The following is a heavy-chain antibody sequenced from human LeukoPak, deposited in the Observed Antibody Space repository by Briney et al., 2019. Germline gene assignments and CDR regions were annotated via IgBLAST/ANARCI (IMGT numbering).Heavy chain of an antibody. CDR3: ARGRDIVVVPAPSYFDY. V-gene: IGHV4-34*01. J-gene: IGHJ4*02. D-gene: IGHD2-2*01. Sequence: TSETLSLTCAVYGGSFSGYYWSWIRQPPGKGLEWIGEINHSGSTNYNPSLKSRVTILVDTSKNQFSLKLRSVTAADTAVYSCARGRDIVVVPAPSYFDYWGQGTLVTVSS. CDR1: GGSFSGYY. CDR2: INHSGST.